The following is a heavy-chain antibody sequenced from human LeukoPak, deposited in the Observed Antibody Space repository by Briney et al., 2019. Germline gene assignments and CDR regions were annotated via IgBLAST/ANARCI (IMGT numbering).Heavy chain of an antibody. J-gene: IGHJ4*02. Sequence: PGGSLRLSCAASGFTFSDYAMSWVRQAPGKGLEWVSVISGSDSSTNYADSVKGRFTISRDNSKNTLYLQLNSLRVEDTAVYHCAKDHTIVRGVISHFDYWGQGALVTVSS. CDR3: AKDHTIVRGVISHFDY. D-gene: IGHD3-10*01. CDR2: ISGSDSST. V-gene: IGHV3-23*01. CDR1: GFTFSDYA.